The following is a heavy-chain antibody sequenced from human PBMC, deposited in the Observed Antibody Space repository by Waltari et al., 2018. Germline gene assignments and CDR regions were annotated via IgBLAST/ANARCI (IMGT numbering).Heavy chain of an antibody. D-gene: IGHD3-22*01. J-gene: IGHJ4*02. Sequence: EVQLVESGGGLVKPGGSLRLSCAASGFTFSSYSMNWVSQAPGKGLEWVSSISSSSSYIYYADSVKGRFTISRDNAKNSLYLQMNSLRAEDTAVYYCARVSVNYYDSSGYFDYWGQGTLVTVSS. CDR3: ARVSVNYYDSSGYFDY. CDR2: ISSSSSYI. CDR1: GFTFSSYS. V-gene: IGHV3-21*01.